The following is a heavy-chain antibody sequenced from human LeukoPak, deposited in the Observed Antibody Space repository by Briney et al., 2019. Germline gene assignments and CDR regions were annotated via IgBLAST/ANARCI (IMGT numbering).Heavy chain of an antibody. CDR1: GYTFTGYY. J-gene: IGHJ5*02. D-gene: IGHD1-26*01. CDR3: ARDNSVGDNAWWFDP. Sequence: EASVKVSCKASGYTFTGYYIHWVRQAPGQGLEWMGRINPNSGGTNYAQKFQGRVTMTRDMSTSTDYMELSSLRSEDTAIYYCARDNSVGDNAWWFDPWGQGTLVTVSS. V-gene: IGHV1-2*06. CDR2: INPNSGGT.